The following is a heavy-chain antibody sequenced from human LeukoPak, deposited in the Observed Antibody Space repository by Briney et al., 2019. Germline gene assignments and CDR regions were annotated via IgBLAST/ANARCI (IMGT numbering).Heavy chain of an antibody. V-gene: IGHV1-24*01. J-gene: IGHJ6*02. CDR3: ATDATVTKDYYYGMDV. D-gene: IGHD4-17*01. Sequence: ASVKVSCKVSGYTLTELSMHWVRQAPGKGLEWMGGFHPEDGETNYAQKFQGRVTMTEDTSTDTAYMEMSSLRSEDTAVYYCATDATVTKDYYYGMDVWGQGTTVTVSS. CDR2: FHPEDGET. CDR1: GYTLTELS.